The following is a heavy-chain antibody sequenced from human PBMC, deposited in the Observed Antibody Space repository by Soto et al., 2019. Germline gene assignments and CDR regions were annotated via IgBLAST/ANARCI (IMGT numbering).Heavy chain of an antibody. CDR1: GFTVSSYG. CDR3: AKGPYSSSWYLDY. D-gene: IGHD6-13*01. V-gene: IGHV3-30*18. CDR2: ISYDGSNK. J-gene: IGHJ4*02. Sequence: QVQLVESGGGVVQPGRSLRLSCAAAGFTVSSYGMYWVRQAPGKGLEWVAVISYDGSNKYYADSVKGRFTISRDNSKNTLYLQMNSLRAEDTAVYYCAKGPYSSSWYLDYWGQGTLVTVSS.